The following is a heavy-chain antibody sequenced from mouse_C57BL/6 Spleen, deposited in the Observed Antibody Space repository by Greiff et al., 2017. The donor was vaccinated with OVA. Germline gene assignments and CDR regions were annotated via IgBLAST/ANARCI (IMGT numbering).Heavy chain of an antibody. V-gene: IGHV5-4*01. Sequence: EVQVVESGGGLVKPGGSLKLSCAASGFTFSSYAMSWVRQTPEKRLEWVATISDGGSYTYYPDNVKGRFTISRDNAKNNLYLQMSHLKSEDTAMYYCARALLLRAFAYWGQGTLVTVSA. J-gene: IGHJ3*01. CDR3: ARALLLRAFAY. CDR2: ISDGGSYT. D-gene: IGHD1-1*01. CDR1: GFTFSSYA.